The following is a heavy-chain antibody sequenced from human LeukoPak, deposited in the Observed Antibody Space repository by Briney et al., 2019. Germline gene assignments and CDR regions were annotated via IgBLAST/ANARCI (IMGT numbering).Heavy chain of an antibody. J-gene: IGHJ4*02. Sequence: GGPLRLSCGASGYTFSDYTMNWVRQAPGKGPGWISYISSGGSVMHYADSVKGRFTISRDNVENSLYLQMNSLRVEDTAVYYCTRDLEYWGQGVLVTVSS. CDR3: TRDLEY. V-gene: IGHV3-48*01. CDR2: ISSGGSVM. CDR1: GYTFSDYT.